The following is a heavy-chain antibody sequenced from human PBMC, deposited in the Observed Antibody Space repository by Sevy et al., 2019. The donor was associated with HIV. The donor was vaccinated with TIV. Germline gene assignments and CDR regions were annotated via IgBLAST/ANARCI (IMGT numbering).Heavy chain of an antibody. CDR3: ARGRGSKSLDV. J-gene: IGHJ6*02. CDR2: MNPNSGNT. D-gene: IGHD3-16*01. CDR1: GYTFTSYD. Sequence: ASVKVSCKASGYTFTSYDINWVRQATGQWLEWMGWMNPNSGNTDHAQEFQGRVTMTRDTSKSTAYMELSSLRFEDTAVYYCARGRGSKSLDVWGQGTTVTVSS. V-gene: IGHV1-8*01.